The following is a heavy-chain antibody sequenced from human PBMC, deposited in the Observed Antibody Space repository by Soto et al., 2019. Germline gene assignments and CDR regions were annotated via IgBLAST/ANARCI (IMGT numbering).Heavy chain of an antibody. V-gene: IGHV3-73*01. CDR2: IRSKANSYAT. Sequence: GGSLRLSCAASGFTFSGSAMHWVRQASGKGLEWVGRIRSKANSYATAYAASVKGRFTISRDDSKNTVYLQMNSLKTEDTAVYYCTRQHYDSSGYYYAFDIWGQGTMVTVSS. CDR3: TRQHYDSSGYYYAFDI. D-gene: IGHD3-22*01. CDR1: GFTFSGSA. J-gene: IGHJ3*02.